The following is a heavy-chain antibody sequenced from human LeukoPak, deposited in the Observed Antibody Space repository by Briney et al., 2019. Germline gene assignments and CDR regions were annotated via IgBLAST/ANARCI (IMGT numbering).Heavy chain of an antibody. CDR3: ARLSITTSLRLYYFDY. V-gene: IGHV5-51*01. CDR2: IYPADSDT. Sequence: GESLKISCQVSGYIFTNYWIGWVRQMPGKGLESLGIIYPADSDTTYSPSFQGQVSISADKSISTVYLQWSSLRASDTAIYYCARLSITTSLRLYYFDYWGQGTLVTVPS. J-gene: IGHJ4*02. CDR1: GYIFTNYW. D-gene: IGHD2/OR15-2a*01.